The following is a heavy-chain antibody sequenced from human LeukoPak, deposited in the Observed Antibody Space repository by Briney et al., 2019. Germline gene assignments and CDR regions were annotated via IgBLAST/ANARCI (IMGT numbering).Heavy chain of an antibody. CDR2: IYSGGST. CDR3: AKDPSRRTLDPDY. J-gene: IGHJ4*02. V-gene: IGHV3-53*01. CDR1: GFTVSSNY. Sequence: GGSLRLSCAASGFTVSSNYMSWVRQAPGKGLEWVSVIYSGGSTYYADSVKGRFTISRDNSKNTLYLQMNSLRAEDTAVYYCAKDPSRRTLDPDYWGQGTLVTVSS. D-gene: IGHD1-14*01.